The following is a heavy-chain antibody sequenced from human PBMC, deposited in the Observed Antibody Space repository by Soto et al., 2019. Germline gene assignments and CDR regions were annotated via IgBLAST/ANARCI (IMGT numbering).Heavy chain of an antibody. D-gene: IGHD5-18*01. CDR2: ISWNSASI. J-gene: IGHJ4*02. CDR1: GFTFDDYA. V-gene: IGHV3-9*01. Sequence: EVQLVESGGALVQPGRSLRLSCAASGFTFDDYAMHWVRQAPGKGPEWVSGISWNSASIGYADSVKSRFTISRDNAKKSLYLQMNSLKADDTAVYFCAKDFTTMVRMCDYWGQGTLVTVSS. CDR3: AKDFTTMVRMCDY.